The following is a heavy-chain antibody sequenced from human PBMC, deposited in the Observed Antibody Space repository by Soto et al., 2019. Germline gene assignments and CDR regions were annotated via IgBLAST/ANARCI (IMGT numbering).Heavy chain of an antibody. CDR2: MSHSGST. J-gene: IGHJ4*02. Sequence: PSGTLSVTCVVRVDCINISQWWDCFRQPPVKGLEWIGKMSHSGSTNYSPSLTSRVTISVDKSKNHFSLKLTSVTAADTAVYYCAARHFWSGPWTNTSLDYWGQGTMVTVSS. CDR1: VDCINISQW. D-gene: IGHD3-3*02. CDR3: AARHFWSGPWTNTSLDY. V-gene: IGHV4-4*02.